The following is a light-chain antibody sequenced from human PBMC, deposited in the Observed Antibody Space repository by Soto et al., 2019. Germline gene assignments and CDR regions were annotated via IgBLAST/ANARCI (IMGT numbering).Light chain of an antibody. Sequence: ETVMTQSPATLSVSAGERAILSCRASQSVSSKLAWYQQKPGQAPRLLIYDASTRATGIPPRFSGRGSETEFTLTITSLKSEDFALYYCQQYSNRPPWTFGPGTKVEIK. CDR1: QSVSSK. V-gene: IGKV3-15*01. CDR2: DAS. CDR3: QQYSNRPPWT. J-gene: IGKJ1*01.